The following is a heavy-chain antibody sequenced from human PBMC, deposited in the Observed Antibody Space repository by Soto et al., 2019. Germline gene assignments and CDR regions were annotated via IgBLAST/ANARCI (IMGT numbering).Heavy chain of an antibody. V-gene: IGHV2-5*02. CDR3: AHTGYSYGWDTRYFDY. CDR1: GFSLSTSGVG. Sequence: QITLKESGPTLVKPTQTLTLTCTFSGFSLSTSGVGVGWIRQPPGKALEWLALIYWDDDKRYSPSLKSRLTITKDTSKNQVVLTMTSMDPVDTATYYCAHTGYSYGWDTRYFDYWGQGTLVTVSS. CDR2: IYWDDDK. J-gene: IGHJ4*02. D-gene: IGHD5-18*01.